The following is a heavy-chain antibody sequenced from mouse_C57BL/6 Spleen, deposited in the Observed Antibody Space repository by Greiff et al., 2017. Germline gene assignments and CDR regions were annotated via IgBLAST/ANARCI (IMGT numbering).Heavy chain of an antibody. J-gene: IGHJ2*01. CDR1: GYTFTSYW. V-gene: IGHV1-64*01. CDR3: ARADSSGYVDY. CDR2: IHPKSGST. Sequence: QVHVKQPGAELVKPGASVKMSCKASGYTFTSYWMHWVKQRPGQGLEWIGMIHPKSGSTNYNEKFKSKATLTVDKSSSTAYMQFSSLTSEDSAVYYCARADSSGYVDYWGQGTPPTVSA. D-gene: IGHD3-2*02.